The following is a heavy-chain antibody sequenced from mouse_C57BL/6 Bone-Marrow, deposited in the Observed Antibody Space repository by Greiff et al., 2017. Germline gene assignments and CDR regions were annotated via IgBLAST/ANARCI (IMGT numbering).Heavy chain of an antibody. J-gene: IGHJ4*01. CDR3: ARWDYDFYAMDY. V-gene: IGHV1-64*01. CDR2: IHPNSGST. CDR1: GYTFTSYW. D-gene: IGHD1-1*02. Sequence: QVQLQQPGAELVKPGASVKLSCKASGYTFTSYWMHWVKQRPGQGLEWIGMIHPNSGSTNYNEKFKSKATLTVDKSSSTAYMQLSSLTSEDSAVYYCARWDYDFYAMDYWGQGTSVTVSS.